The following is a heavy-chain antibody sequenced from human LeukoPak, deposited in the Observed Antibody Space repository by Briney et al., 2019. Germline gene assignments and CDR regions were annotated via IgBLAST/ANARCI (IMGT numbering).Heavy chain of an antibody. D-gene: IGHD1-26*01. CDR1: GYTFTSYG. CDR3: ARARDSKWELLPYFDY. CDR2: ISAYNGNT. Sequence: ASVKVSCKASGYTFTSYGISWVRQAPGQGLEWMGWISAYNGNTNYAQKLQGRVTMTTDTSTSTAYMELRSLRSDDTAVYYCARARDSKWELLPYFDYWGQGTPVTVSS. J-gene: IGHJ4*02. V-gene: IGHV1-18*01.